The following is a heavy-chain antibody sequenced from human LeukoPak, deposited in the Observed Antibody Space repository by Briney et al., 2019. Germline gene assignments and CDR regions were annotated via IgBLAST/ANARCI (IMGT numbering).Heavy chain of an antibody. J-gene: IGHJ4*02. CDR2: IYHSGST. CDR3: ARAIAAAGPYYFHY. CDR1: GGSISSGGYS. V-gene: IGHV4-30-2*01. Sequence: SETLSLTCAVSGGSISSGGYSWSWIRQPPGKGLEWIEYIYHSGSTYYNPSLKSRVTISVDRSKNQFSLKLSSVTAADTAVYYCARAIAAAGPYYFHYWGQGTLVTVSS. D-gene: IGHD6-13*01.